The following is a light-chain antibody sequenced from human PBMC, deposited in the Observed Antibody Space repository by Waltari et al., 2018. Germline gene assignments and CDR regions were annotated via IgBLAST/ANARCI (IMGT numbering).Light chain of an antibody. V-gene: IGKV1-5*03. CDR3: QQYNTQYT. J-gene: IGKJ2*01. CDR2: KAS. Sequence: DIQMTQSPSTLSASVGDRVTITCRASQSISSWFAWYQQKPGKAPKLLIYKASSLESGVPSRCSGSGSGTEFTLTISSLQPDDFATYYCQQYNTQYTFGQGTKLEIK. CDR1: QSISSW.